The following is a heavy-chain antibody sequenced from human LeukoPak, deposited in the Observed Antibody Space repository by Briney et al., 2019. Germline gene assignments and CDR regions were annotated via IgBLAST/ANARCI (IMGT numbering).Heavy chain of an antibody. J-gene: IGHJ4*02. V-gene: IGHV3-23*01. CDR1: GFTFSSYA. CDR2: ISGSGGST. D-gene: IGHD6-19*01. Sequence: GGSLRLSCAASGFTFSSYAMSWVRQAPGKGLEWVSAISGSGGSTYYADSVKGRFTISRDNSKNTLYLQMNSLRAKDTAVYYCAKHPLAAVAGQFDYWGQGTLVTVSS. CDR3: AKHPLAAVAGQFDY.